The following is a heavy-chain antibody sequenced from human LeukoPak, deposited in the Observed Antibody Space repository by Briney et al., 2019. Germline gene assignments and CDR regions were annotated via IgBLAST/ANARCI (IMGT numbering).Heavy chain of an antibody. D-gene: IGHD1-26*01. Sequence: PGGSLRLSCAASGFSVSSYAMSWVRQAPGKGLEWVSAISGSGGSTYYADSVKGRFTISRDNPTNMLYLQMNSLRAEDTAVYYCAKDHRGGWEPPLGYWGQGTLVTVSS. CDR1: GFSVSSYA. CDR3: AKDHRGGWEPPLGY. J-gene: IGHJ4*02. V-gene: IGHV3-23*01. CDR2: ISGSGGST.